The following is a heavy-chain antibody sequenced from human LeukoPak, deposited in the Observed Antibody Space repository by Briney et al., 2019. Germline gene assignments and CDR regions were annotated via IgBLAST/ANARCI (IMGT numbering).Heavy chain of an antibody. CDR2: IIPMSGTT. CDR3: ARDAGTLYYGSGSYYNVAGGGMDV. CDR1: GGSFINYG. D-gene: IGHD3-10*01. Sequence: GASVKVSCKTSGGSFINYGISWVRQAPGQGLDWMGGIIPMSGTTNYAQKFQGRVAISADVSTSTSYMELSSLRSEDTAMYYCARDAGTLYYGSGSYYNVAGGGMDVWGKGTTVTVSS. J-gene: IGHJ6*04. V-gene: IGHV1-69*01.